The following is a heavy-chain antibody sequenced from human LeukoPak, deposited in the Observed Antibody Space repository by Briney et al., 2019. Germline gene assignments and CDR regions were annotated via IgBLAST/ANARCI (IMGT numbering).Heavy chain of an antibody. CDR3: ARDQGSGYCSGGSCYHERRWYYGMDV. Sequence: GGSLRLSCAASGFTFSSYAMHWVRQAPGKGLEYVSAISINGGSTSYANSGKGRFTISRDNPNNTLYLQMGSLRVEDMAVYYCARDQGSGYCSGGSCYHERRWYYGMDVWGQGTTVTVSS. CDR2: ISINGGST. D-gene: IGHD2-15*01. J-gene: IGHJ6*02. V-gene: IGHV3-64*01. CDR1: GFTFSSYA.